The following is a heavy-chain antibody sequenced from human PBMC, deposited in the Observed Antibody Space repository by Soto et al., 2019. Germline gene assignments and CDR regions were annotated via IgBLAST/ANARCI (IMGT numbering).Heavy chain of an antibody. V-gene: IGHV3-33*01. J-gene: IGHJ6*02. CDR3: ARDRWEFQLFYYGLDV. CDR2: IWYDGSND. CDR1: GFTFSNYG. Sequence: HPVGSLRLSCAASGFTFSNYGMHWVRQAPGKGLEWVAIIWYDGSNDYYVDSVKGRFTISRDNSKNTLSLQMNSLRAEDTAVYYCARDRWEFQLFYYGLDVWGQGTTVTVSS. D-gene: IGHD1-26*01.